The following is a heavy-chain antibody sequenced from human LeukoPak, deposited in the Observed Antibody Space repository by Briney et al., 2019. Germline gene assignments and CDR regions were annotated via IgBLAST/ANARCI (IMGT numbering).Heavy chain of an antibody. CDR3: ARRATDSRGSDY. Sequence: PGGSLRLSCAASGFTFSSYAMSWVRQAPGKGLEWVSSIDISGGRTDYADSVKGRFTISRDNSKNTLYLQMTSLRVEDTAVYYCARRATDSRGSDYWGQGTLVTVSS. CDR2: IDISGGRT. D-gene: IGHD3-16*01. CDR1: GFTFSSYA. V-gene: IGHV3-23*01. J-gene: IGHJ4*02.